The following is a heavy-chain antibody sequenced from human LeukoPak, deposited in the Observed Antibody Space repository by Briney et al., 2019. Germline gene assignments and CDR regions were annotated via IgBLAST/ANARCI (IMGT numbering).Heavy chain of an antibody. D-gene: IGHD3-10*01. CDR2: ISYDGSNK. CDR3: ARAMVRGVMYGGFDY. CDR1: GFAFSSYA. V-gene: IGHV3-30*04. J-gene: IGHJ4*02. Sequence: GGSLRLSCAASGFAFSSYAMHWVRQASGKGLEWVAVISYDGSNKYYADSVKGRFTISRDNSKNTLYLQMNSLRAEDTAVYYCARAMVRGVMYGGFDYWGQGTLVTVSS.